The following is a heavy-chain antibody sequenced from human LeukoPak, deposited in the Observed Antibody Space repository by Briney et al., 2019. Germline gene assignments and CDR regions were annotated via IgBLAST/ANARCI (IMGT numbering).Heavy chain of an antibody. Sequence: ASVKVSCKASGYTFTSYYMHWVRQAPGQGLEWMGMISPSGGSTSYAQKFQGRVTMTRDTSTSTVYMELSSLRSEDTAVYYCAREQLVGTYYFDYWGQGTPVTVSS. V-gene: IGHV1-46*01. CDR2: ISPSGGST. J-gene: IGHJ4*02. CDR1: GYTFTSYY. D-gene: IGHD6-6*01. CDR3: AREQLVGTYYFDY.